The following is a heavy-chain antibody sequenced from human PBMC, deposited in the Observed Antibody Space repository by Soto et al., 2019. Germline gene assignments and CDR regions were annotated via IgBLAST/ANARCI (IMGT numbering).Heavy chain of an antibody. CDR2: ISGSGGST. V-gene: IGHV3-23*01. J-gene: IGHJ4*02. CDR3: AKDEKPFYYDSSGYDIDY. CDR1: GFTFSSYD. Sequence: GESLKISCAASGFTFSSYDMRWVRQAPGKGLEWVSTISGSGGSTYYADSVKGRFTVSRDNTRNTLYLQMNSLRAEDTAVYYCAKDEKPFYYDSSGYDIDYWGQGTLVTVSS. D-gene: IGHD3-22*01.